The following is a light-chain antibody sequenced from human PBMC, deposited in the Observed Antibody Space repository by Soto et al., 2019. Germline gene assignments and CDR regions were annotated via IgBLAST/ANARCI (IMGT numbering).Light chain of an antibody. J-gene: IGKJ1*01. CDR3: QQYNNWPPWT. V-gene: IGKV3-15*01. CDR2: GAS. CDR1: QSVSRN. Sequence: EIVMTQSPATLSVSPGERDTLTCRASQSVSRNLAWYQQKPGQAPMLLIYGASTRATGIPARFSGSGSGTEFTLTISSLQSEDFAVYYCQQYNNWPPWTFGQGTKVEIK.